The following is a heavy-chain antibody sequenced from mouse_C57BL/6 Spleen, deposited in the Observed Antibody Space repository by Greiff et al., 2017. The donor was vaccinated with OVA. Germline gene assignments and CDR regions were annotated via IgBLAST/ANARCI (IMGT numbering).Heavy chain of an antibody. J-gene: IGHJ4*01. D-gene: IGHD2-4*01. Sequence: QVQLKQSGAELVKPGASVKLSCKASGYTFTEYTIHWVKQRSGQGLEWIGWFYPGSGSIKYNEKFKDKATLTADKSSSTVYMELSILTSDDSAVYFCARLPDYDDAMDYWGQGTSVTVSS. CDR3: ARLPDYDDAMDY. CDR1: GYTFTEYT. V-gene: IGHV1-62-2*01. CDR2: FYPGSGSI.